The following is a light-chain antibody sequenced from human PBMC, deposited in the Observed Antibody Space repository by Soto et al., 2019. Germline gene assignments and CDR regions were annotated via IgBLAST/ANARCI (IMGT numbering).Light chain of an antibody. J-gene: IGKJ3*01. CDR3: QHYNSWPT. CDR1: QSVGTN. CDR2: GAS. Sequence: EIVMTQSPATLSVSPGEGATLSCRASQSVGTNFAWYQQKPGHAPTLLIYGASTRATSIPARFSGSGAGTEFTLTISSLQCEDFGVYYCQHYNSWPTFGPGTKVDLK. V-gene: IGKV3-15*01.